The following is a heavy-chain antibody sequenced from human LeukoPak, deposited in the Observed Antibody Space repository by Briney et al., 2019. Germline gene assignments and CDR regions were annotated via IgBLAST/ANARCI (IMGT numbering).Heavy chain of an antibody. Sequence: PSETLSLTCTVSGGSISSYYWSWIRQPAGKGLEWIGRIYTSGSTNYNASLKSRVNMSVDTSKSQFSLKLSSVTAADTAVFYCARENSGSYREFDYWGQGTLVTVSS. CDR1: GGSISSYY. CDR3: ARENSGSYREFDY. D-gene: IGHD1-26*01. J-gene: IGHJ4*02. V-gene: IGHV4-4*07. CDR2: IYTSGST.